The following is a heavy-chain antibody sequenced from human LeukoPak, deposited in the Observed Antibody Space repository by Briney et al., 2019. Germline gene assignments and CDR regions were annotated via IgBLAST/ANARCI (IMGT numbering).Heavy chain of an antibody. V-gene: IGHV3-13*01. Sequence: GGSLRLSCAASGFTFSSYDMHWVRQATGKGLEWVSAIGTAGDTYYPGSVKGRFTISRGNAKNSLYLQMNSLRAEDTAVYYCAREGYCSGGSCWGGMDVWGQGTTVTVSS. CDR3: AREGYCSGGSCWGGMDV. CDR1: GFTFSSYD. J-gene: IGHJ6*02. D-gene: IGHD2-15*01. CDR2: IGTAGDT.